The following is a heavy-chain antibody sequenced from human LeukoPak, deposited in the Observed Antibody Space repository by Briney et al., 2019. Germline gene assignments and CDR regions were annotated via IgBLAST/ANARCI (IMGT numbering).Heavy chain of an antibody. CDR1: GFSFRNYG. Sequence: GGSLRLSCAASGFSFRNYGMHWVRQATGKGLEWVSFIWSDGNNRFYADSVKGRFTISRDNSKNMLFLQMDTLRAEDTALYYCAKDPGPSVSGFRMDVWGKGTTVIVSS. V-gene: IGHV3-30*02. CDR2: IWSDGNNR. CDR3: AKDPGPSVSGFRMDV. J-gene: IGHJ6*03. D-gene: IGHD2-8*02.